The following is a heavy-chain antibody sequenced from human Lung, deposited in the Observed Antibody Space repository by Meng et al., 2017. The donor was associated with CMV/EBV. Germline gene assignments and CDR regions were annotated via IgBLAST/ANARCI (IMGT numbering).Heavy chain of an antibody. CDR3: ARGRGPSGNWYIDY. CDR1: GYTFTSYH. CDR2: INPSGGRT. Sequence: KGSGYTFTSYHIHWVRQAPGQGLECKGRINPSGGRTNYAHNFQGKVTMTRDTSTSTVYMELSSLRSEDTAVYYCARGRGPSGNWYIDYWGQGSLVTVSS. J-gene: IGHJ4*02. V-gene: IGHV1-46*01. D-gene: IGHD6-13*01.